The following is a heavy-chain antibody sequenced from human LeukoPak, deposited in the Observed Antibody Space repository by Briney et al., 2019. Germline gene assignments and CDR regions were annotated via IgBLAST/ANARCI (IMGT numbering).Heavy chain of an antibody. J-gene: IGHJ6*03. CDR3: ARDVTVTTYYYYYMDV. Sequence: PSETLSLTCTVSGGSISSYYWSWIRQPPGKGLEWIGYIYYSGSTNYNPSLKSRVTISVDTSKNQFSLKLSSVTAADTAVYYCARDVTVTTYYYYYMDVWGKGTTVTVSS. V-gene: IGHV4-59*12. CDR1: GGSISSYY. CDR2: IYYSGST. D-gene: IGHD4-17*01.